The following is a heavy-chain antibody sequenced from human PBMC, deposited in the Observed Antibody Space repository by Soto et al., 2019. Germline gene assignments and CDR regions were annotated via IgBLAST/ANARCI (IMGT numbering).Heavy chain of an antibody. D-gene: IGHD3-10*01. CDR3: ARVLLGGYGSGSYSGPPVPYYYYMDV. V-gene: IGHV4-31*03. Sequence: SETLSLTCTVSGGSISSGGYYWSWIRQHPGKGLEWIGYIYYSGSTYYNPSLKSRVTISVDTSKNQFSLKLSSVTAADTAVYYCARVLLGGYGSGSYSGPPVPYYYYMDVWGKGTTVTVSS. CDR1: GGSISSGGYY. CDR2: IYYSGST. J-gene: IGHJ6*03.